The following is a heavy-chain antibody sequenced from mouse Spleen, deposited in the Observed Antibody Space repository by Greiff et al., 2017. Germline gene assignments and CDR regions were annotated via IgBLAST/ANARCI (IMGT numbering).Heavy chain of an antibody. CDR3: ASPYDYDGAWFAY. Sequence: VQLQQSVAELVRPGASVKLSCTASGFNIKNTYMHWVKQRPEQGLEWIGRIDPANGNTKYAPKFQGKATITADTSSNTAYLQLSSLTSEDTAIYYWASPYDYDGAWFAYWGQGTLVTVSA. CDR2: IDPANGNT. V-gene: IGHV14-3*01. CDR1: GFNIKNTY. J-gene: IGHJ3*01. D-gene: IGHD2-4*01.